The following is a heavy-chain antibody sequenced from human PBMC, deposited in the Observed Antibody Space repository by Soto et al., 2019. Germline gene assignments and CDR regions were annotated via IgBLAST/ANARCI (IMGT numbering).Heavy chain of an antibody. CDR3: ARLIAPRGGENNNYGMDV. J-gene: IGHJ6*02. Sequence: SETLSLTCAVSGGSISSSNWWSWVRQPPGKGLEWIGEIYHSGSTNYNPSLKSRVTISVDKSKNQFSLKLSSVTAADTAVYYCARLIAPRGGENNNYGMDVWGQGTTVTVSS. CDR2: IYHSGST. V-gene: IGHV4-4*02. D-gene: IGHD3-16*01. CDR1: GGSISSSNW.